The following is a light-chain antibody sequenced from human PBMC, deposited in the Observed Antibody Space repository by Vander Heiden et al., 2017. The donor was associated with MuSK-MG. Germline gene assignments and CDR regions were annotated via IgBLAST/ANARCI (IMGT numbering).Light chain of an antibody. CDR2: AAS. CDR3: QQGDKPPG. CDR1: QSINNF. J-gene: IGKJ3*01. V-gene: IGKV1-39*01. Sequence: IQVTQPPSSLPASVGDRVTITCRASQSINNFLNWYQQKPGKAPELLIYAASSLQSGVPSRFSGSGSGTDFTLTISSLQPEDFATYYCQQGDKPPGFGPGTKVDIK.